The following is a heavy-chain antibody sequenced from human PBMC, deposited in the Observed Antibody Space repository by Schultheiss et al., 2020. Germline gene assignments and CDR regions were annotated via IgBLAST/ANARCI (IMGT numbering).Heavy chain of an antibody. CDR3: AKDQQQWMAFDY. CDR2: ISGSGGST. D-gene: IGHD6-19*01. J-gene: IGHJ4*02. V-gene: IGHV3-23*01. CDR1: GFTFSRYA. Sequence: GGSLRLSCAASGFTFSRYAMSWVRQAPGKGLEWVSAISGSGGSTYYADSVEGRFTISRDNSKNTVFLQMHSLRAEDTAVYYCAKDQQQWMAFDYWGQGTLVTVSS.